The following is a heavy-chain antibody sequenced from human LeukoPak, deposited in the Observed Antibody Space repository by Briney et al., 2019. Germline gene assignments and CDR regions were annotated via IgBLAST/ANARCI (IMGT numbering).Heavy chain of an antibody. CDR2: INPNSGGT. J-gene: IGHJ3*02. CDR3: AALAGGAAPLKDAFDI. D-gene: IGHD6-6*01. Sequence: ASVKVSCKASGYTFTGYYMHWVRQAPGQGLEWMGWINPNSGGTNYAQKFQGRVTMTRNTSISTAYMELSSLRSEDTAVYYCAALAGGAAPLKDAFDIWGQGTMVTVSS. V-gene: IGHV1-2*02. CDR1: GYTFTGYY.